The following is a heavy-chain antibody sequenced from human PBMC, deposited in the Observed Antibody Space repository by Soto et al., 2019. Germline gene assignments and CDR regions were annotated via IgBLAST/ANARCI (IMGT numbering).Heavy chain of an antibody. D-gene: IGHD2-2*01. CDR3: ARERYQVISDGMDV. J-gene: IGHJ6*02. CDR2: IIPIFGTA. CDR1: GGTFSSYA. Sequence: SVKVSCKASGGTFSSYAISWVRQAPGQGLEWMGGIIPIFGTANYAQKFQGRVTLSRDTSINTAYLELSRLRFDDAAVYFCARERYQVISDGMDVWGQGTTVTVSS. V-gene: IGHV1-69*05.